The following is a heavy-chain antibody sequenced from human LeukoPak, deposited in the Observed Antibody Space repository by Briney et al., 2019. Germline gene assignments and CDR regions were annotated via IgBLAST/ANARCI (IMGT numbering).Heavy chain of an antibody. D-gene: IGHD5-12*01. Sequence: PSETLSLTCAVYGGSFSGYYWSWIRQPPGKGLEWIGEINHSGSTNYNPSLKSRVTISVDTSKNQFSLKLSSVTAADTAVYYCVTSRGLRFHFGFYWGQGTLVTVSS. CDR1: GGSFSGYY. J-gene: IGHJ4*02. V-gene: IGHV4-34*01. CDR2: INHSGST. CDR3: VTSRGLRFHFGFY.